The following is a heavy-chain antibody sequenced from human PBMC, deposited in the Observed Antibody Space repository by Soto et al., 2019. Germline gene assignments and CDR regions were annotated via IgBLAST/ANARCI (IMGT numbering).Heavy chain of an antibody. CDR2: IDPSDSYI. CDR1: GYSFTSYW. J-gene: IGHJ4*02. CDR3: ARLRPGVTIDY. D-gene: IGHD3-3*01. Sequence: GESLKISCKGSGYSFTSYWISWAGQKPGKGLEWIGRIDPSDSYINYSPSFQGHATISADKSFSTAYLQWSSLKASDTAMYYCARLRPGVTIDYWGQGTLVTVSS. V-gene: IGHV5-10-1*01.